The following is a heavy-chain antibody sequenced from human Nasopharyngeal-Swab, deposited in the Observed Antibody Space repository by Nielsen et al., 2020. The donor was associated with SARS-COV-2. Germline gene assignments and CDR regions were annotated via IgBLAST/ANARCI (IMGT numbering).Heavy chain of an antibody. V-gene: IGHV3-11*06. Sequence: GESLKISCAASGFTFSDYYMSWIRQAPGKGLEWVSSISSSTSYIYYADSVKGRFTISRDNSKNTLYLQMNSLRAEDTAVYYCARAPRYSYGYDYYGMDVWGQGTTVTVSS. CDR2: ISSSTSYI. J-gene: IGHJ6*02. D-gene: IGHD5-18*01. CDR3: ARAPRYSYGYDYYGMDV. CDR1: GFTFSDYY.